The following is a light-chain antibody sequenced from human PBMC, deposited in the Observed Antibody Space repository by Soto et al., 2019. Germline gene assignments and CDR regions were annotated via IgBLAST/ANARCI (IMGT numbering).Light chain of an antibody. Sequence: EIVLTQSPAALSWSPGERATLSCRASQSVENYLAWFQQKPGQSPRLLIFDASIRATGIPARFSGSGSGIDLTLTINSLEPEDLAEYYCQKHNNWPQTFGQGTKVELK. CDR1: QSVENY. V-gene: IGKV3-11*01. CDR2: DAS. CDR3: QKHNNWPQT. J-gene: IGKJ1*01.